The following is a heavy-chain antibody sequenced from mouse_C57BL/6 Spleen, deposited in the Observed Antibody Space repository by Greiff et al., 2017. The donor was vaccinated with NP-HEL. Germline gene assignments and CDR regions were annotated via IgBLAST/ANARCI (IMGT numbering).Heavy chain of an antibody. CDR2: IYPGDGDT. V-gene: IGHV1-82*01. CDR1: GYAFSSSW. Sequence: QVQLQQSGPELVKPGASVKISCKASGYAFSSSWMNWVKQRPGKGLEWIGRIYPGDGDTNYNGKFKGKATLTADKSSSTAYMQLSSLTSEDSAVYFCAGWLLSFDYWGQGTTLTVSS. D-gene: IGHD2-3*01. J-gene: IGHJ2*01. CDR3: AGWLLSFDY.